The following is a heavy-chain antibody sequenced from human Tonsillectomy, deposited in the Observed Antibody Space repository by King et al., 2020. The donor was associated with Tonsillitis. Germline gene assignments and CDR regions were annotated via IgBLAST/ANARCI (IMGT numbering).Heavy chain of an antibody. CDR1: GFTFSRYS. V-gene: IGHV3-48*01. D-gene: IGHD7-27*01. CDR3: ARDLGIDTYWDWYFDL. CDR2: ISESGRTM. J-gene: IGHJ2*01. Sequence: EVQLVESGGGLVQPGGSLRLSCTASGFTFSRYSMSWVRQAPGKGPEWISAISESGRTMYYADSVKGRFTISRDSAKNSLYLQMNSLRAGDTALYYCARDLGIDTYWDWYFDLWGRGTLVTVSS.